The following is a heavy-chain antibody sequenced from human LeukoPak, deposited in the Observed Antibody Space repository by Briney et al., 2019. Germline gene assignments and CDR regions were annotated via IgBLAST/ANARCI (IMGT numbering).Heavy chain of an antibody. J-gene: IGHJ3*02. V-gene: IGHV3-48*01. CDR3: ARDRRYCSSTSCYHDAFDI. Sequence: GGSLRLSCAASGFTFSSYSINWVRQAPGKGLEWVSYISGSSSIYYADSVKGRFTISRDNAKSSLYLQMNSLRTEDTAVYYCARDRRYCSSTSCYHDAFDIWGKGKMVTVSS. CDR1: GFTFSSYS. D-gene: IGHD2-2*01. CDR2: ISGSSSI.